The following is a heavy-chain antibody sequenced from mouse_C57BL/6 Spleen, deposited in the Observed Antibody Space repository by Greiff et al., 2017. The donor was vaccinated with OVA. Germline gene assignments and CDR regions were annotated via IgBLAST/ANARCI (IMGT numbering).Heavy chain of an antibody. CDR3: ARQPRWLLPFDY. CDR1: GFTFSDYG. J-gene: IGHJ2*01. Sequence: DVMLVESGGGLVKPGGSLKLSCAASGFTFSDYGMHWVRQAPEKGLEWVAYISSGSSTIYYADTVKGRFTISRDNAKNTLFLQMTSLRSEDTAMYYCARQPRWLLPFDYWGQGTTLTVSS. V-gene: IGHV5-17*01. D-gene: IGHD2-3*01. CDR2: ISSGSSTI.